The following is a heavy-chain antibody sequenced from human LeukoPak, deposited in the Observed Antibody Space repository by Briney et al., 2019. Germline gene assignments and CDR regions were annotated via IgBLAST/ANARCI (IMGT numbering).Heavy chain of an antibody. CDR1: GGSISSGGYY. J-gene: IGHJ3*02. CDR3: ARDLPGSIAFDI. V-gene: IGHV4-30-2*01. Sequence: SETLSLTCTVSGGSISSGGYYWSWIRQPPGKGLEWIGYIYHSGSTYYNPSLKSRLTMSVDTSKTQFSLKLTSATAADTAVYYCARDLPGSIAFDIWGQGTMVTVSS. D-gene: IGHD1-14*01. CDR2: IYHSGST.